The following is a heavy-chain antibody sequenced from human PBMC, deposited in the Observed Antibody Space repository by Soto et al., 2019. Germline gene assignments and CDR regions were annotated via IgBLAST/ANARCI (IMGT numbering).Heavy chain of an antibody. CDR3: AKGVGVVVMEYFDY. V-gene: IGHV3-23*01. CDR1: GFTFSSYA. Sequence: GGSLRLSCAASGFTFSSYAMSWVRQARGKGLEWVSAISGSGGSTYYADSVKGRFTISRDNSKNTLYLQMNSLRAEDTAVYYCAKGVGVVVMEYFDYWGQGTLVTVSS. J-gene: IGHJ4*02. D-gene: IGHD3-22*01. CDR2: ISGSGGST.